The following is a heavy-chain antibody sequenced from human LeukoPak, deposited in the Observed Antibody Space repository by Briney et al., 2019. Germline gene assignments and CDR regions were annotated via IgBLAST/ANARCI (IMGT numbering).Heavy chain of an antibody. CDR3: ARDQKPYYYDSSGHPPRY. CDR1: GYTFTSYG. Sequence: ASVKVSCKASGYTFTSYGISWVRQAPGQGLEWMGWISAYNGNTNYAQKLQGRVTMTTDTSTSTAYMELRNLRSDDTAVYYCARDQKPYYYDSSGHPPRYWGQGTLVTVSS. CDR2: ISAYNGNT. D-gene: IGHD3-22*01. J-gene: IGHJ4*02. V-gene: IGHV1-18*01.